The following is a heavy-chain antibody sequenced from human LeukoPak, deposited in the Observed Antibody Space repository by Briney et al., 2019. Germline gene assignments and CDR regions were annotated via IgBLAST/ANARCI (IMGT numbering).Heavy chain of an antibody. CDR1: GFTFDDYA. J-gene: IGHJ2*01. V-gene: IGHV3-9*01. CDR2: ISWNSGTI. CDR3: ARDGSINYWYFDL. Sequence: PGGSLRLSCAVSGFTFDDYAMHWVRQAPGKGLEWVSSISWNSGTIGYADSVKGRFTISRDNAKNSLSLQMNSLRAEDTALYYCARDGSINYWYFDLWGRGTLVTVSS.